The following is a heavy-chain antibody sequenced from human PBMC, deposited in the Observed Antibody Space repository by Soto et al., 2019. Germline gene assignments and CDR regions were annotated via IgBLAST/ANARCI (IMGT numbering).Heavy chain of an antibody. CDR2: IYYSGST. CDR1: GGSISSSSYY. CDR3: ASSYSSSPSRAVGY. D-gene: IGHD6-13*01. J-gene: IGHJ4*02. V-gene: IGHV4-39*01. Sequence: PSETLSLTCTVSGGSISSSSYYWGWIRQPPGKGLEWIGSIYYSGSTYYNPSLKSRVTISVDTSKNQFSLKLSSVTAADTAVYYCASSYSSSPSRAVGYWGQGTLVTVSS.